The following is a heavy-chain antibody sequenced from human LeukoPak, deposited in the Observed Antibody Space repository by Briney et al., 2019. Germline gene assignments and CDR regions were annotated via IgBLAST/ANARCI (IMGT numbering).Heavy chain of an antibody. D-gene: IGHD6-19*01. J-gene: IGHJ6*03. Sequence: SETLSLTCAVYGGSFSGYYWSWIRQPPGKGLEWIGEINHSGSTNYNPSLKSRVTISVDTSKNQFSLKLSSVTAADTAVYYCARHWGLYSSGWYYMDVWGKGTTVTISS. CDR2: INHSGST. CDR3: ARHWGLYSSGWYYMDV. CDR1: GGSFSGYY. V-gene: IGHV4-34*01.